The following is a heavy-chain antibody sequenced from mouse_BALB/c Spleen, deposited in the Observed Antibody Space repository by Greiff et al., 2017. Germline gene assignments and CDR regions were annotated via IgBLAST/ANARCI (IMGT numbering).Heavy chain of an antibody. Sequence: VQLQQSGAELARPGASVKLSCKASGYTFTSYWMQWVKQRPGQGLEWIGAIYPGDGDTRYTQKFKGKATLTADKSSSTAYMQLSSLASEDSAVYYCARRDDGYYGGNAMDYWGQGTSVTVSS. J-gene: IGHJ4*01. CDR3: ARRDDGYYGGNAMDY. D-gene: IGHD2-3*01. CDR1: GYTFTSYW. V-gene: IGHV1-87*01. CDR2: IYPGDGDT.